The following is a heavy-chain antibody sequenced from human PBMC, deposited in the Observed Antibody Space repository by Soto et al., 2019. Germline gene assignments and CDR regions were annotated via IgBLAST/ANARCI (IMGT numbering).Heavy chain of an antibody. CDR3: TTGYSGSYYFDY. CDR1: GFTFGAYA. Sequence: GGSLRLSCTASGFTFGAYAMSWFRQAPGKGLEWVGFIRSKAYGGTTEYAASVKGRFTISRDDSKSIAYLQMNSLKTEDTAVYYCTTGYSGSYYFDYWGQGTLVTVSS. J-gene: IGHJ4*02. D-gene: IGHD1-26*01. CDR2: IRSKAYGGTT. V-gene: IGHV3-49*03.